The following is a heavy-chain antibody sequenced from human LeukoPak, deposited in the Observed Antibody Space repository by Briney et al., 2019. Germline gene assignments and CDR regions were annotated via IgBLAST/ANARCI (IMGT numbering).Heavy chain of an antibody. V-gene: IGHV3-23*01. D-gene: IGHD6-6*01. CDR1: GFTFNSYA. CDR2: ISDSGGNA. CDR3: ARHRSSWLIDY. J-gene: IGHJ4*02. Sequence: GGSLRLSCAASGFTFNSYAMSWVRQAPWERLQWVSGISDSGGNAYYADSVRGRFTISRDNSKNTLYLQMNSLRAEDTAVYYCARHRSSWLIDYWGQGTLVTVSS.